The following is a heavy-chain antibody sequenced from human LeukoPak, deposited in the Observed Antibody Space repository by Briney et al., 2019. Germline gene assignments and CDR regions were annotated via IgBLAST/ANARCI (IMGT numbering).Heavy chain of an antibody. D-gene: IGHD3-22*01. J-gene: IGHJ4*02. Sequence: GGSLRLSCAASGFTFSSYEMNWVRQAPGKGLEWVSYISSSGSTIYYADSVKGRFTISRDNAKNSLYLQMNSLRAEDTAVYYCARDNYYDSSGYYDYWGQGTLVTVSS. V-gene: IGHV3-48*03. CDR3: ARDNYYDSSGYYDY. CDR2: ISSSGSTI. CDR1: GFTFSSYE.